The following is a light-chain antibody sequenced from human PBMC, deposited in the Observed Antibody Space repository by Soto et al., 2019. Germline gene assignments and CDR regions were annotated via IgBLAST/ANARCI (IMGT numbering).Light chain of an antibody. CDR3: CSYARTSTYV. CDR2: EDN. J-gene: IGLJ1*01. Sequence: QSVLTQPASVSGSPGQSITISCTGTSSDVGSYNLVSWYQQHPGKAPTLMIYEDNKRPSGVSNRFSVSKSGYTASLTISGLQAEDEADYYCCSYARTSTYVFGSGTKVTVL. V-gene: IGLV2-23*01. CDR1: SSDVGSYNL.